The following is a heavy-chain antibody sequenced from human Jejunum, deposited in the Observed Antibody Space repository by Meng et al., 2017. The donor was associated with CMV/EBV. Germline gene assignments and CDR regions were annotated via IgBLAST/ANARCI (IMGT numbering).Heavy chain of an antibody. CDR2: INGDGSST. CDR1: SNNW. Sequence: SNNWMHCVSQAPGKRLVWVSRINGDGSSTAYADSVKGRFTISRDNAKNTLYLQMNSLRAEDTAVYYCARGGSSYSYYYGMDVWGQGTTVTVSS. CDR3: ARGGSSYSYYYGMDV. V-gene: IGHV3-74*01. J-gene: IGHJ6*02. D-gene: IGHD2-15*01.